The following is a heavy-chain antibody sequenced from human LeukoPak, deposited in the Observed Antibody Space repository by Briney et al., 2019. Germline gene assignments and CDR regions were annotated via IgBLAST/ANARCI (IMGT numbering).Heavy chain of an antibody. CDR2: ISYDGSNK. CDR1: GFTFSSYG. J-gene: IGHJ4*02. CDR3: ARGSVYFDS. Sequence: GGSLRLSCAASGFTFSSYGMHWVRQAPGKGLEWVAVISYDGSNKYYADSVKGRFTISRDNSKNTLYLQMNSLRAEDTAVYYCARGSVYFDSWGQGTLVTVSS. V-gene: IGHV3-30*03.